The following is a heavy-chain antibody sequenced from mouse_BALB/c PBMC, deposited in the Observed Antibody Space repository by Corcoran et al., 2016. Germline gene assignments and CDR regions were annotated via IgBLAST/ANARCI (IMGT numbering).Heavy chain of an antibody. CDR3: ARKRTTVERGFVY. J-gene: IGHJ3*01. D-gene: IGHD1-1*01. CDR2: INPYNDGT. Sequence: EVQLQQSGPELVKPGASVKMSCKASGYTFTSYVMHWVKQKPGQGLEWIGYINPYNDGTKYNEKFKGKDTLTSDKSSSTAYMELSSLTSEDSAVYYCARKRTTVERGFVYWGQGTLVTVSA. V-gene: IGHV1S136*01. CDR1: GYTFTSYV.